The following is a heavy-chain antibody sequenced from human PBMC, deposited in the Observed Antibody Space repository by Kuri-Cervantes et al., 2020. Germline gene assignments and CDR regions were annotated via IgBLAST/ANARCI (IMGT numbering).Heavy chain of an antibody. CDR2: ISYDGSNK. Sequence: GGSLRLSCAASGFTFSSYAMHWVRQAPGKGLEWVAVISYDGSNKNYADSVKGRFTVSRDNSKNTLYLQMNSLRAEDTAVYYCAKVNYYDSSPMYWGQGTLVTVSS. D-gene: IGHD3-22*01. CDR1: GFTFSSYA. CDR3: AKVNYYDSSPMY. J-gene: IGHJ4*02. V-gene: IGHV3-30-3*01.